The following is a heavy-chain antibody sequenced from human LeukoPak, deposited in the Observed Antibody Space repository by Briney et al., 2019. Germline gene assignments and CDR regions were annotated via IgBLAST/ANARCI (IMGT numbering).Heavy chain of an antibody. Sequence: GGALRLSCAASGFTFSSYARSWVRQAPGKGLGWVSIMGDNGVNTYYADSVKGRFTISRDNSKNTLYPQVNSLRAEDTAVYYCVKGGSLVRGVRYFDYWGQGTLLTVSS. D-gene: IGHD3-10*01. CDR2: MGDNGVNT. CDR1: GFTFSSYA. CDR3: VKGGSLVRGVRYFDY. J-gene: IGHJ4*02. V-gene: IGHV3-23*01.